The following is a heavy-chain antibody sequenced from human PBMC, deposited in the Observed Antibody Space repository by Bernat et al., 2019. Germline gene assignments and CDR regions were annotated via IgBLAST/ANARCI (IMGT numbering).Heavy chain of an antibody. CDR2: TYYRSKWYY. D-gene: IGHD2-8*02. CDR3: ARGPRTGWFDS. J-gene: IGHJ5*01. CDR1: GDSVSNKTVA. V-gene: IGHV6-1*01. Sequence: QVQLQQSGPGAVKPSQTLSLTCVIAGDSVSNKTVAWNWIRQSPSRGLEWLGMTYYRSKWYYDYPVSLKSRLTISPDTSKNHLSLQLNSVTPEDTAVYYCARGPRTGWFDSWGQDLLVTVSS.